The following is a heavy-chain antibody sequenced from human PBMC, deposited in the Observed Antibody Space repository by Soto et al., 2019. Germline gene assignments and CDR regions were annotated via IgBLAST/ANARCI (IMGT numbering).Heavy chain of an antibody. Sequence: QVQLVQSGAEEKKPGASVKVSCKASGYTFTSYAMHWVRQAPGQRLEWMGWINAGNGNTKYSQKFQGRVTITRDTSAGTAYMELSRLRSEGTAVYFCARSIVVVTALDYWGQGTLVTVSS. CDR2: INAGNGNT. D-gene: IGHD2-21*02. CDR3: ARSIVVVTALDY. V-gene: IGHV1-3*05. J-gene: IGHJ4*02. CDR1: GYTFTSYA.